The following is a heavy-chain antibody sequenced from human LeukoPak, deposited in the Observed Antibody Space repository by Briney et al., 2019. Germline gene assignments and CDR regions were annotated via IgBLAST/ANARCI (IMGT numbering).Heavy chain of an antibody. V-gene: IGHV4-59*01. J-gene: IGHJ5*02. CDR1: GGSISGFF. CDR3: ARVGYGSGSWGWFDP. D-gene: IGHD3-10*01. CDR2: IYYSGTT. Sequence: SETLSLTCTVSGGSISGFFWSWIRQSPGKGLEYIGYIYYSGTTDYNPTLKSRVSMSVDTSKNKFFLNLTSVTAADTAIYYCARVGYGSGSWGWFDPWGQGTLVTVSS.